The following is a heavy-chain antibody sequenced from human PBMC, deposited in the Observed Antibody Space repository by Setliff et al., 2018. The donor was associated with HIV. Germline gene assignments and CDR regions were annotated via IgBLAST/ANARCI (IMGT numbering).Heavy chain of an antibody. D-gene: IGHD3-22*01. CDR2: INHYGSG. Sequence: SETLSLTCAVYGESFNDYYWSWIRLPPGKGLEWIGEINHYGSGNYNPSLKSRVTISVDTSKNQFSLKLSSVTAADTAVYYCASTYYYDSLHFHHWGQGTLVTVSS. V-gene: IGHV4-34*01. CDR3: ASTYYYDSLHFHH. CDR1: GESFNDYY. J-gene: IGHJ1*01.